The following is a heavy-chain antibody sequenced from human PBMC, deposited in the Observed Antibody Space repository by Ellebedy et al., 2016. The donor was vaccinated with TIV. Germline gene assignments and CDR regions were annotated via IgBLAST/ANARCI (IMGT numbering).Heavy chain of an antibody. Sequence: GESLKISXAASGFTFSSYAMHWVRQAPGKGLEWVAVISYDGSNKYYADSVKGRFTISRDNYKKTLYLQMNSLRAEDTAVYYCARDRAAELDYWGQGTLVTVSS. CDR3: ARDRAAELDY. CDR1: GFTFSSYA. CDR2: ISYDGSNK. V-gene: IGHV3-30-3*01. D-gene: IGHD1-7*01. J-gene: IGHJ4*02.